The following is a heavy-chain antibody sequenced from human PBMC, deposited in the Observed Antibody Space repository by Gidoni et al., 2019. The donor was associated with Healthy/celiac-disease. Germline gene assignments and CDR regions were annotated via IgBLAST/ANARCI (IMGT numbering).Heavy chain of an antibody. CDR3: ARRYCSGGSCYSVSPYYYYGMDV. Sequence: EVQLVQSGAEVKNPGESLRISCKGSGYSFTSYWIRWVRQMPGKGLEWMGRIDPSDSYTNYSPSFQGHVTISADKSISTAYLQWSSLKASDTAMYYCARRYCSGGSCYSVSPYYYYGMDVWGQGTTVTVSS. J-gene: IGHJ6*02. D-gene: IGHD2-15*01. V-gene: IGHV5-10-1*01. CDR1: GYSFTSYW. CDR2: IDPSDSYT.